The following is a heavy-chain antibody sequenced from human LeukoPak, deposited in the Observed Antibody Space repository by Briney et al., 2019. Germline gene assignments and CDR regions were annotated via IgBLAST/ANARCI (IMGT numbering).Heavy chain of an antibody. Sequence: GGSLRLSCAGSGFTFSSYAMSWVRQAPGKGLEWVSGISASGGSTYYPDSVRGRFTFSRDNSKNTLYLQMNSLRAEDTAVYYCAKDITLFGVIIRGYYFDYWGQGTLVTVSS. CDR3: AKDITLFGVIIRGYYFDY. J-gene: IGHJ4*02. CDR1: GFTFSSYA. V-gene: IGHV3-23*01. D-gene: IGHD3-3*01. CDR2: ISASGGST.